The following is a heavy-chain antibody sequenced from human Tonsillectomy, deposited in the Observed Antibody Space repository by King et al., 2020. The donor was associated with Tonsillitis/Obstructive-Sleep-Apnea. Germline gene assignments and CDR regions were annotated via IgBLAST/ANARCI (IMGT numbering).Heavy chain of an antibody. V-gene: IGHV1-46*01. CDR3: ARGGVSGGAFVY. Sequence: VQLVESGAEVKKPGASVKVSCKASGYTFTSYYMHWVRQAPGQGLEWMGIINPSGGSTSYAQTCQGRVTMTRETSTSTVYMELSSLRSEDTAVYYCARGGVSGGAFVYWGQGALVTVSS. CDR1: GYTFTSYY. CDR2: INPSGGST. D-gene: IGHD1-26*01. J-gene: IGHJ4*02.